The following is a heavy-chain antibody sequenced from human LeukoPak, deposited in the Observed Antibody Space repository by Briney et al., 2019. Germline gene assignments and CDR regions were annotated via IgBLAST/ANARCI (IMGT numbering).Heavy chain of an antibody. CDR2: INPNTGGT. CDR1: GYSFTGNY. J-gene: IGHJ4*02. D-gene: IGHD2-8*01. CDR3: ARVGYCSRGVCYNYDY. Sequence: GASVKVSCKASGYSFTGNYMHWVRQAPGQGFEWMGWINPNTGGTNYAQKFKGRVLMTRDTSISTASLELSSLKSDDTAVYYCARVGYCSRGVCYNYDYWGQGTQVTVSS. V-gene: IGHV1-2*02.